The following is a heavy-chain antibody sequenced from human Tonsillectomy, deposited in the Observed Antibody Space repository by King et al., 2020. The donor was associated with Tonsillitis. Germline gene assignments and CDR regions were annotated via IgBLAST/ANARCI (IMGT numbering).Heavy chain of an antibody. J-gene: IGHJ3*02. V-gene: IGHV3-21*01. CDR1: GFTFSSYS. Sequence: VQLVESGGGLVKPGGSLRLSCAASGFTFSSYSMNWVRQAPGKGLEWVSSISTSSYYIYYADSVKGRFTISRDNAKNSLYLQMNSLSADDTAVYYCARVPRPSYDSSGYQGPDAFDIWGQGTMVTVSS. D-gene: IGHD3-22*01. CDR3: ARVPRPSYDSSGYQGPDAFDI. CDR2: ISTSSYYI.